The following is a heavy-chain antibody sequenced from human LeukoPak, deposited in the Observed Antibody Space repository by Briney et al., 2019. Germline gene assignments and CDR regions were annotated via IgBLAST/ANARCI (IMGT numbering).Heavy chain of an antibody. CDR3: ARVDYDFWSGRTNWFDP. V-gene: IGHV4-4*07. J-gene: IGHJ5*02. Sequence: PSETLSLTCTVSGGSISSYYWSWIRQPAGKGLEWIGRIYTSGSTNYNPSLKSRVTMSVDTSKNQFSLKLSSVTAADTAVYYCARVDYDFWSGRTNWFDPWGQGTLVTVSS. D-gene: IGHD3-3*01. CDR2: IYTSGST. CDR1: GGSISSYY.